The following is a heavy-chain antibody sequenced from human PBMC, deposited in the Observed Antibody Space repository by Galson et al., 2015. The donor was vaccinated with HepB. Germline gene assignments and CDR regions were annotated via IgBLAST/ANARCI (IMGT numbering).Heavy chain of an antibody. CDR1: GFTFSSYG. CDR3: AKDLKDLRAAAAPGY. V-gene: IGHV3-30*18. J-gene: IGHJ4*02. D-gene: IGHD6-13*01. Sequence: SLRLSCAASGFTFSSYGMHWVRQAPGKGLEWVAVISYDGSNKYYADSVKGRFTISRDNSKNTLYLQMNSLRAEDTAVYYCAKDLKDLRAAAAPGYWGQGTLVTVSS. CDR2: ISYDGSNK.